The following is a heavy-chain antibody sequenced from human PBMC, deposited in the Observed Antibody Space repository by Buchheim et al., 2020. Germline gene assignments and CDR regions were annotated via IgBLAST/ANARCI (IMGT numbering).Heavy chain of an antibody. CDR1: GFTFSSYG. Sequence: QVQLVESGGGVVQPGRSLRLSCAASGFTFSSYGMHWVRQAPGKGLEWVAVISYDGSNKYYADSVKGRFTISRDNSKNTLYLQMNSLRAEDTAVYYCAKDRRGYSYGSDWFDPWGQGTL. V-gene: IGHV3-30*18. CDR2: ISYDGSNK. CDR3: AKDRRGYSYGSDWFDP. D-gene: IGHD5-18*01. J-gene: IGHJ5*02.